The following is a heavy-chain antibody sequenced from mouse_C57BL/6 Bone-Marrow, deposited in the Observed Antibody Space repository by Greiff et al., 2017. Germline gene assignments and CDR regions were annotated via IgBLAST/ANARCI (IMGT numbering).Heavy chain of an antibody. V-gene: IGHV5-4*01. CDR1: GFTFSSYA. D-gene: IGHD2-5*01. CDR2: ISDGGSYT. Sequence: EVHLVESGGGLVKPGGSLKLSCAASGFTFSSYAMSWVRQTPEKRLEWVATISDGGSYTYYPDNVKGRFTISRDNAKNNLYLQRSHLKSEDTAMYYCARDSYSNYVPWFAYWGQGTLVTVSA. CDR3: ARDSYSNYVPWFAY. J-gene: IGHJ3*01.